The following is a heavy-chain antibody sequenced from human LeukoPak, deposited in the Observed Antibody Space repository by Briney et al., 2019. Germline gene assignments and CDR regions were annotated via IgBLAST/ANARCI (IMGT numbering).Heavy chain of an antibody. Sequence: PGGSLRLSCAASGFTFSSYAMSWVRQAPGKGLEWVSSISDSGGRTYHADSVKGRFTISRDNSKNTLFLQMNSLRAEDTAVYYCAKDGFTGYDFFRYFDYWGQGTLVTVSS. CDR1: GFTFSSYA. V-gene: IGHV3-23*01. D-gene: IGHD3/OR15-3a*01. CDR3: AKDGFTGYDFFRYFDY. J-gene: IGHJ4*02. CDR2: ISDSGGRT.